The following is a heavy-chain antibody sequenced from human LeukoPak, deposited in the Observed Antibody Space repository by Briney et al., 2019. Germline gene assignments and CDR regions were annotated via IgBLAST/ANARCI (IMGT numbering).Heavy chain of an antibody. V-gene: IGHV4-4*07. Sequence: SETLSLTCTVSGGSISSYYWSWIRQPAGKGLEWIGRIYTSGSTNYNPSLERRVTMSADTSKNQFSLRLSSVTAADTAVYYCARRLLFWSGYRGGFDYWGQGTLVTVPS. CDR2: IYTSGST. CDR1: GGSISSYY. CDR3: ARRLLFWSGYRGGFDY. D-gene: IGHD3-3*01. J-gene: IGHJ4*02.